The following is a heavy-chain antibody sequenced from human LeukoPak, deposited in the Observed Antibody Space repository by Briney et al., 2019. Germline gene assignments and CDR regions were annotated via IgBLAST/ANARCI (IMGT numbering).Heavy chain of an antibody. CDR2: IIPILGIA. D-gene: IGHD2-15*01. CDR1: GGTFSSYA. J-gene: IGHJ6*02. CDR3: ARGGRVYYYGMDV. Sequence: ASVKVSCKASGGTFSSYAISWVRQAPGQGLEWMGRIIPILGIANYAQKFQGRVTITADKSTSTAYMELRSLRSDDTAVYYCARGGRVYYYGMDVWGQGTTVTVSS. V-gene: IGHV1-69*04.